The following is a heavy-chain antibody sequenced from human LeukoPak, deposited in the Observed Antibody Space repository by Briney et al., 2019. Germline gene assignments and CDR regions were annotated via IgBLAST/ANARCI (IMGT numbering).Heavy chain of an antibody. CDR3: AKVDSGIVRRYYFDF. CDR1: GFTFDKYA. J-gene: IGHJ4*02. D-gene: IGHD3-22*01. V-gene: IGHV3-23*01. CDR2: ISGSGITT. Sequence: PGGSLRLSCAASGFTFDKYAMSWVRQAPGKGLEWVSTISGSGITTFYADSVKGRFTISRDTSGNTLHLHMSSLRAEDTAVYYCAKVDSGIVRRYYFDFWGQGTLVTLSS.